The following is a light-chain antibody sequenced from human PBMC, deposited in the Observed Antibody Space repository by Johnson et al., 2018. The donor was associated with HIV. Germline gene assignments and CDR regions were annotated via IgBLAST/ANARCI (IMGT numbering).Light chain of an antibody. CDR1: SSNIGNNY. CDR2: DNN. V-gene: IGLV1-51*01. J-gene: IGLJ1*01. CDR3: GTWDSSLSVYV. Sequence: QSVLTQPPSVSAAPGQKVTISCSGSSSNIGNNYVSWYQQLPGTAPKLLIYDNNKRPSGITDRFSGSKSGTSATLDITGLQTGDEADYYCGTWDSSLSVYVFATGTKVTVL.